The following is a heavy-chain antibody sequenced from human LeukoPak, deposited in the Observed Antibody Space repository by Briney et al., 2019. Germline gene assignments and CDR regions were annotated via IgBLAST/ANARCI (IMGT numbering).Heavy chain of an antibody. J-gene: IGHJ6*02. CDR1: GGSISSSSYY. CDR3: AREASPGLYYYYGMDV. V-gene: IGHV4-39*02. D-gene: IGHD3-10*01. Sequence: SETLSLTCTVSGGSISSSSYYWGWIRQPPGKGLEWIGSIYYSGSTYYNPSLKSRVTISVDTSKNQFSLKLSSVTAADTAVYYCAREASPGLYYYYGMDVWGQGTTVTVSS. CDR2: IYYSGST.